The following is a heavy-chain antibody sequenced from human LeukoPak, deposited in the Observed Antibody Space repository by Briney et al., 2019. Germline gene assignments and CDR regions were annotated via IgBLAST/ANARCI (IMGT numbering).Heavy chain of an antibody. Sequence: GGSLRLSCAASGFTFSDYYMSWIRQAPGKGLEWVSYISSSSSYTNYTDSVKGRFTISRDNAENSLYLQMNSLRAEDTAVYYCAREGTAGFGELSIWGQGTLVTVSS. CDR3: AREGTAGFGELSI. V-gene: IGHV3-11*06. J-gene: IGHJ4*02. D-gene: IGHD3-10*01. CDR2: ISSSSSYT. CDR1: GFTFSDYY.